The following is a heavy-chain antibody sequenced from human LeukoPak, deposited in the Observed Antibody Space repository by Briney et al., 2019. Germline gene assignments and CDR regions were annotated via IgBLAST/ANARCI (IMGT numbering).Heavy chain of an antibody. J-gene: IGHJ4*02. V-gene: IGHV4-39*01. D-gene: IGHD3-22*01. CDR3: ARHTPMIVVVITTH. Sequence: SETLSLTCAVSGGSISSSSYYWGWIRQPPGKGLEWIGSIYYSGSTYYNPSLKSRVTITVDTSKNQFSLKLSSVTAADTAVYYCARHTPMIVVVITTHWGQGTLVTVSS. CDR2: IYYSGST. CDR1: GGSISSSSYY.